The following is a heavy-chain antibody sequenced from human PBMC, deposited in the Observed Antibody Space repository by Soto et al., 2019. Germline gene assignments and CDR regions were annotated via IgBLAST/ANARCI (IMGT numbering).Heavy chain of an antibody. V-gene: IGHV3-30*18. Sequence: PGGSLRLSCAASGFTFSSYGMHWVRQAPGKGLEWVAVISYDGSNKYYADSVKGRFTISRDNSKNTLYLQMNSLRAEDTAVYYCAKDLGSMATSDDAFDIWGQGTMVTVSS. J-gene: IGHJ3*02. CDR3: AKDLGSMATSDDAFDI. CDR2: ISYDGSNK. CDR1: GFTFSSYG. D-gene: IGHD5-12*01.